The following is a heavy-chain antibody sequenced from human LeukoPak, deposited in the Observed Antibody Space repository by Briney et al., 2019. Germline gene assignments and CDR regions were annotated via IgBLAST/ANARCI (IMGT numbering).Heavy chain of an antibody. CDR2: ISGSGGST. CDR3: AKGCTSCYMRS. Sequence: GGSLRLSCAASGFTFSSYAMSWVRQAPGKGLEWVSAISGSGGSTYYADSLKGRFTISRDNSKNTLYLQMNSLRAEDTAVYYCAKGCTSCYMRSWGQGTLVTVSS. V-gene: IGHV3-23*01. CDR1: GFTFSSYA. J-gene: IGHJ5*02. D-gene: IGHD2-2*02.